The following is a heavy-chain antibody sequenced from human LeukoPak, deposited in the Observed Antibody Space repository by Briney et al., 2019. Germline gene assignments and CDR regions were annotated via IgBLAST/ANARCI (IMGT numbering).Heavy chain of an antibody. J-gene: IGHJ4*02. D-gene: IGHD2-15*01. CDR1: GYTFTDYY. CDR3: ARLALSPTLDY. V-gene: IGHV1-2*02. CDR2: VNPKNGAT. Sequence: ASVRVSCKASGYTFTDYYFHWVRQAPGQGLEWMGFVNPKNGATNYAQKFRGRVTMTRDTSISTAYMELSSLRSDDTAVYFCARLALSPTLDYWGQGTLVTVSS.